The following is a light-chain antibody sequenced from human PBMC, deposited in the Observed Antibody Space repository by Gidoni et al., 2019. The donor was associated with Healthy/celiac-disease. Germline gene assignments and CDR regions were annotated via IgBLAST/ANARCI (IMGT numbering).Light chain of an antibody. CDR1: QSVSSN. Sequence: EIVMTQSPATLSVSPGERATLSCRASQSVSSNLAWYQQKPGQAPRLLIYGASTRATGIPVRFSGSGSGTEFTLTINSLQSEDFAVYYCQQYKNWPPYSFGQGTKVEIK. CDR2: GAS. J-gene: IGKJ2*03. V-gene: IGKV3-15*01. CDR3: QQYKNWPPYS.